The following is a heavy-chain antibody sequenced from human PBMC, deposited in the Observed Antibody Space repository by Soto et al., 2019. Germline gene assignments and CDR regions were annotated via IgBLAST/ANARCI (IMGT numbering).Heavy chain of an antibody. CDR3: ARQGITGTTKFSYYYYGMDV. CDR2: IYPGDSDT. V-gene: IGHV5-51*01. CDR1: GYSFTSYW. D-gene: IGHD1-20*01. Sequence: GESLKLCGKGSGYSFTSYWIGWMRQMPGKGLEWMGIIYPGDSDTRYSPSFQGQVTISADKSISTAYLQWSSLKASDTAMYYCARQGITGTTKFSYYYYGMDVWGQGTTVTVSS. J-gene: IGHJ6*02.